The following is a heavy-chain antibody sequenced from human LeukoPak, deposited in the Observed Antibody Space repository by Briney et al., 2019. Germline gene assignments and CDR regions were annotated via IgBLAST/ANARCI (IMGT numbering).Heavy chain of an antibody. CDR2: IYYSGST. V-gene: IGHV4-59*01. CDR1: GGSISNYY. CDR3: ARDLGSMVRGYFGIDY. D-gene: IGHD3-10*01. Sequence: SETLSLTCTVSGGSISNYYWSWIRQPPGKGLEWIGYIYYSGSTNYNPSLKSRATISVDTSKKQFSLKLSSVTAADTAVYYCARDLGSMVRGYFGIDYWGQGSLVTVSS. J-gene: IGHJ4*02.